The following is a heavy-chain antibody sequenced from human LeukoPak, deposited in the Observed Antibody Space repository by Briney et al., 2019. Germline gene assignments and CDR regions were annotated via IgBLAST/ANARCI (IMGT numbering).Heavy chain of an antibody. J-gene: IGHJ6*02. CDR3: VRGLEYYYYYYAMDV. Sequence: PSETLSLTCTVSGGSISSYHLNWIRQPPGEGLEWIGYIYYSGSTNYDPSLKSRVTISVDTSKNQFSLKLSSVTAADTAVYYCVRGLEYYYYYYAMDVWGQGTTVTVSS. D-gene: IGHD1-1*01. CDR2: IYYSGST. V-gene: IGHV4-59*01. CDR1: GGSISSYH.